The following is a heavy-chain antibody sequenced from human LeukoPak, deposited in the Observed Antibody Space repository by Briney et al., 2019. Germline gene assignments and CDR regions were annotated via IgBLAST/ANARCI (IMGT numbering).Heavy chain of an antibody. CDR1: GYTFTGYY. V-gene: IGHV1-2*06. CDR2: INPSSGDT. CDR3: ARDPRKYSSSWYGDYYMDV. D-gene: IGHD6-13*01. Sequence: GASVKVSCKASGYTFTGYYIHWVRQAPGQGLEWMGRINPSSGDTNYAQKFQGRVTITRDTSISTVYMELSSLISDDTAMYYCARDPRKYSSSWYGDYYMDVWGKGTTLTVSS. J-gene: IGHJ6*03.